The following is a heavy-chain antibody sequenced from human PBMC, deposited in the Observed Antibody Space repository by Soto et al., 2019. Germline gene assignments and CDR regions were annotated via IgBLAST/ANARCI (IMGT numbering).Heavy chain of an antibody. CDR2: MNSDGSST. V-gene: IGHV3-74*01. Sequence: PGGSLRLSCAASGFTFGNYWMHWVRQAPGRGLEWVSRMNSDGSSTNYADSVKGRFTVSRDNAKNTLYLQMNSLRAEDTAVYYCATAEVDYWGPGTLVTVSS. CDR3: ATAEVDY. J-gene: IGHJ4*02. CDR1: GFTFGNYW.